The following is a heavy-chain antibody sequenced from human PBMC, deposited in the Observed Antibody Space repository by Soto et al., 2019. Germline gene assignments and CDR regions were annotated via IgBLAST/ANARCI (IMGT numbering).Heavy chain of an antibody. D-gene: IGHD1-26*01. Sequence: ASVKVSCKASGGTFSSYAISWVRQAPGQGLEWMGGIIPIFGTANYAQKFRGRVTITADESTSTAYMELSSLRSEDTAVYYCASYSGSSDGYYYGMDVWGQGTTVTVSS. CDR2: IIPIFGTA. CDR1: GGTFSSYA. CDR3: ASYSGSSDGYYYGMDV. J-gene: IGHJ6*02. V-gene: IGHV1-69*13.